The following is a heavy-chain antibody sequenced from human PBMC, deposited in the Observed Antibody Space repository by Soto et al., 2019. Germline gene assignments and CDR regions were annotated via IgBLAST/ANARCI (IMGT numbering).Heavy chain of an antibody. J-gene: IGHJ4*02. CDR1: GFVFSSYV. Sequence: EVQVLESGGGLVQPGGFLRLSCAASGFVFSSYVMNWVRQAPGKGLEWVSSISGSGGDTYYADSVKGRFTISRDNFRNTVYLHMNSLRAEDTAVYYCARGDTAGGSFFFYWGQGTLVTVSS. CDR2: ISGSGGDT. V-gene: IGHV3-23*01. D-gene: IGHD6-13*01. CDR3: ARGDTAGGSFFFY.